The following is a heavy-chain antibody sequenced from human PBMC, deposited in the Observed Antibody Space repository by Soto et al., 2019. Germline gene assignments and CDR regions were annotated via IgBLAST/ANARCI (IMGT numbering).Heavy chain of an antibody. CDR3: TRRVIVVTLAADNGFDV. CDR1: GGSISSYY. D-gene: IGHD3-16*02. CDR2: IYYSGST. V-gene: IGHV4-59*01. J-gene: IGHJ6*02. Sequence: SETLSLTCTVSGGSISSYYWSWIRQPPGKGLELIGYIYYSGSTNYNPSLKSRVTISVDTSKNQFSLKLSSVTAADTAVYYCTRRVIVVTLAADNGFDVWGQGTTVTVSS.